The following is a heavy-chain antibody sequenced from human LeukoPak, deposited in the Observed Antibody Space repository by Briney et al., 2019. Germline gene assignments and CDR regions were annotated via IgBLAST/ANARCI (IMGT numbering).Heavy chain of an antibody. CDR2: ISFSSTYI. J-gene: IGHJ4*02. V-gene: IGHV3-21*01. Sequence: GGSLRLSCAASGFTFSSYNMNWVRQAPGKGLEWVSSISFSSTYIYYADSVKGRFTISRDNAKSSLYLQMNSLRAEDTAVYYCARDAAYGYDRFDYWGQGTQVTVSS. D-gene: IGHD5-18*01. CDR1: GFTFSSYN. CDR3: ARDAAYGYDRFDY.